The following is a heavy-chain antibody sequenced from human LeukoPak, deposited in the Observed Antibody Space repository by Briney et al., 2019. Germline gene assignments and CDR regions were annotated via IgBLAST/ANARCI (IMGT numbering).Heavy chain of an antibody. V-gene: IGHV4-59*01. J-gene: IGHJ6*02. CDR2: IYYSGTT. CDR1: GGSISYYY. D-gene: IGHD4-17*01. Sequence: PSETLSLTCTVSGGSISYYYWSWSRQSPGQGLEWIGYIYYSGTTNYNPSLKSRVTISVDTSKNQFSLQLRSVTAADTAVYYCAREDPQTTVPEGMDVWGQGTTVTVSS. CDR3: AREDPQTTVPEGMDV.